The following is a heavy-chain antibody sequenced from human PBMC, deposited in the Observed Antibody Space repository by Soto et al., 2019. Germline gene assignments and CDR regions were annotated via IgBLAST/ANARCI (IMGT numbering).Heavy chain of an antibody. CDR1: GGTFSSYT. J-gene: IGHJ1*01. Sequence: QVQLVQSGAEVKKPGSSVKVSCKASGGTFSSYTISWVRQAPGQGLEWMGRIIPILGIANYAQKFQGRVTITADKSTSTAYMELSSLRSEDTAVYYCARYVRYSSSSTPVCEAEYFQHWGQGTLVTVSS. CDR3: ARYVRYSSSSTPVCEAEYFQH. CDR2: IIPILGIA. V-gene: IGHV1-69*02. D-gene: IGHD6-13*01.